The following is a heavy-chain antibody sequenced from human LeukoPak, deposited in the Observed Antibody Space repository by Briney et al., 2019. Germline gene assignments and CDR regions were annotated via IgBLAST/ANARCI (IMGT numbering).Heavy chain of an antibody. CDR2: ISSSGTTI. CDR3: ARPYYYASGSSYYDY. D-gene: IGHD3-10*01. V-gene: IGHV3-48*03. J-gene: IGHJ4*02. CDR1: GFTFSSYE. Sequence: GGSLRLSCAASGFTFSSYEMNWVRQAPGEGLEWVSYISSSGTTIYYADSLKGRFTISRDNAENSVYLQMNSLRAEDTAVYYCARPYYYASGSSYYDYWGQGTLVTVSS.